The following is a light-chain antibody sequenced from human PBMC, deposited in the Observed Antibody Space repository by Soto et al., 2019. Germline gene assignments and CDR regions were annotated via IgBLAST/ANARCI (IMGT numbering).Light chain of an antibody. CDR2: GAS. J-gene: IGKJ1*01. V-gene: IGKV3-15*01. CDR1: QSVSSN. CDR3: QQTSAFPRT. Sequence: EVVMTQSPATLSVSPGERATLSGRASQSVSSNLAWYQQKPGQAPRLLIYGASTRATGIPARFSGSGSGTEFTLTISSLQPEDFATYYCQQTSAFPRTFGQGTKVDIK.